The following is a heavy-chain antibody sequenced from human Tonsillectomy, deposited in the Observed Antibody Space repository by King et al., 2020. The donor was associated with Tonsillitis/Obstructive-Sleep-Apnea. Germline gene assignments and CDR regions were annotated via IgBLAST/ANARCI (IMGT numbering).Heavy chain of an antibody. CDR2: ISCNSDST. J-gene: IGHJ4*02. V-gene: IGHV3-9*01. D-gene: IGHD2/OR15-2a*01. CDR3: AKGLQYGRAVEVDY. CDR1: GFTFDDYA. Sequence: VQLVESGGGLVQPGRSLRLSCAASGFTFDDYAMHWVRQAPGKGLEWVSGISCNSDSTYYADSVKGRFTISRDNAKNSLYLQMNSLRAEDTALYYCAKGLQYGRAVEVDYWGQGTLVTVSS.